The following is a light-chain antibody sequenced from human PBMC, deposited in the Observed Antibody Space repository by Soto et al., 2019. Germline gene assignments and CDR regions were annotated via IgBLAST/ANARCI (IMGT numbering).Light chain of an antibody. Sequence: DIQMTQSPSSLSASLGDRVTITCRASQSITSYLNWYQQTPGKAPKLLIYRASTLQGGVPSRFSGYGSGTDFTLTISSLQPEDFATYYCQQHYRTPYTFGQGTKLDI. V-gene: IGKV1-39*01. CDR1: QSITSY. CDR2: RAS. J-gene: IGKJ2*01. CDR3: QQHYRTPYT.